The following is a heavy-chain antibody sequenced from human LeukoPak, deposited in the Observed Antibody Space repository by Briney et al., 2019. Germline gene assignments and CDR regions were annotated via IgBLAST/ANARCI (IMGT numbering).Heavy chain of an antibody. CDR2: IWYDGSNK. V-gene: IGHV3-33*01. D-gene: IGHD5-24*01. J-gene: IGHJ4*02. CDR3: ARDRDGQGVDY. CDR1: GFTFSSYG. Sequence: GGSLRLSCAASGFTFSSYGMHWVRQAPGKGLEWVAVIWYDGSNKYYADSVKGRLTISRDNSKNTLYLQMNSLRAEDTAVYYCARDRDGQGVDYWGQGTLVTVSS.